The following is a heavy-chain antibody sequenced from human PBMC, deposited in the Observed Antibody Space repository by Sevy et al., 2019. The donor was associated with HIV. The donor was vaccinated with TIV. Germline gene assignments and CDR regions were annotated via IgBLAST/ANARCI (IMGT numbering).Heavy chain of an antibody. V-gene: IGHV3-49*04. CDR2: LKSKADGGTV. J-gene: IGHJ4*02. D-gene: IGHD1-1*01. CDR3: TRWKGLQSIFDY. Sequence: GGSLRLSCTTSGFTFGDYAMSWVRQAPGKGLEWVAFLKSKADGGTVDHAASVKGRFTISRDDSKSIAYLQMNDLTTEDTGVYYCTRWKGLQSIFDYWGQGAPVTVSS. CDR1: GFTFGDYA.